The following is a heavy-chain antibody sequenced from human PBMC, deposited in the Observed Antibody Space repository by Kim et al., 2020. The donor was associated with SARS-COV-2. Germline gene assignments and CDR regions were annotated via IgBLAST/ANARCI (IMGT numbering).Heavy chain of an antibody. CDR2: IWYDGSNK. V-gene: IGHV3-33*01. Sequence: GGSLRLSCAASGFTFSSYGIHWVRQAPGKGLEWVAVIWYDGSNKYYADSVKGRFTISRDNSKNTLYLQMNSLRAEDTAVYYCARESSIAAAVNNWFDPWGQGTLVTVSS. D-gene: IGHD6-13*01. CDR1: GFTFSSYG. J-gene: IGHJ5*02. CDR3: ARESSIAAAVNNWFDP.